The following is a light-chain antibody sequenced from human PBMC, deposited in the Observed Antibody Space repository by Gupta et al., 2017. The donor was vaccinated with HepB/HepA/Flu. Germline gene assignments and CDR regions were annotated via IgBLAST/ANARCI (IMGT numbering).Light chain of an antibody. CDR2: GAS. CDR3: QQYGSSPEVT. CDR1: QSVSSSY. J-gene: IGKJ3*01. V-gene: IGKV3-20*01. Sequence: EIVLTQSPGTLSLSPGERATLSCRASQSVSSSYLAWYQQKPGQAPRLLIYGASSRATGIPDRFSGSGSGTGFTLTISRLEPEDFAVYYCQQYGSSPEVTFGPGTKVDIK.